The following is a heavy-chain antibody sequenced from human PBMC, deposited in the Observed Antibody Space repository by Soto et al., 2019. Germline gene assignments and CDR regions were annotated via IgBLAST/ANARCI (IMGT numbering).Heavy chain of an antibody. Sequence: PSETLSLTCTVSGGSISSYYWSWIRQPPGKGLEWIGYIYYSGSTNYNPSLKSRVTISVDTSKNQFSLKLSSVTAADTAVYYCASIFGQMGDGFDYWGQGTLVTVSS. J-gene: IGHJ4*02. CDR3: ASIFGQMGDGFDY. V-gene: IGHV4-59*12. D-gene: IGHD3-10*02. CDR1: GGSISSYY. CDR2: IYYSGST.